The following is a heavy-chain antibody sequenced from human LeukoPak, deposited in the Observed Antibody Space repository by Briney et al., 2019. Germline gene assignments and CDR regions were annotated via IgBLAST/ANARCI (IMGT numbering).Heavy chain of an antibody. J-gene: IGHJ4*02. CDR1: GYTFTSYD. D-gene: IGHD1-1*01. CDR3: ARDLIRKGLEPGY. CDR2: INPNSGGT. Sequence: ASVKVSCKASGYTFTSYDINWVRQATGQGLEWMGRINPNSGGTNYAQKFQGRVTMTRDTSISTAYMELSRLRSDDAAVYYCARDLIRKGLEPGYWGQGTLVTVSS. V-gene: IGHV1-2*06.